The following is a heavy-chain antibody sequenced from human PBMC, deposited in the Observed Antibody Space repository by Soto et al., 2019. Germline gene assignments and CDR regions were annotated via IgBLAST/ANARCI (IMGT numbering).Heavy chain of an antibody. CDR1: GYTFTSYD. J-gene: IGHJ6*02. Sequence: ASVKVSCKASGYTFTSYDINWVRQATGQGLEWMGWMNPNSGNTGYAQKFQGRVTMTRNTSISTAYMELSSLRSEDTAVYYCASGILTYYDFWSGYLPPYYYYGMDVWGQGTTVTVSS. D-gene: IGHD3-3*01. V-gene: IGHV1-8*01. CDR3: ASGILTYYDFWSGYLPPYYYYGMDV. CDR2: MNPNSGNT.